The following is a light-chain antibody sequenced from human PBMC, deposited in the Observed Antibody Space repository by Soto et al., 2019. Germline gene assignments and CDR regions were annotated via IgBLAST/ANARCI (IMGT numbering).Light chain of an antibody. CDR2: AAS. V-gene: IGKV1-6*01. Sequence: IQMTQSPSTLSASVGDRVAITCRASQSISSWLAWYQQKPGKAPNLLIYAASSLQSGVPSRFSGSGSGTDFTLTISSLQPEDFATYYCLQDYNYPRTFGQGTRWIA. J-gene: IGKJ1*01. CDR1: QSISSW. CDR3: LQDYNYPRT.